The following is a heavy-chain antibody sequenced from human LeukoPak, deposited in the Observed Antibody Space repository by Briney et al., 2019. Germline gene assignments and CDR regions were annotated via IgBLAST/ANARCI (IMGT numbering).Heavy chain of an antibody. CDR2: INPSGGST. CDR1: GYTFTSYY. J-gene: IGHJ4*02. D-gene: IGHD3-3*01. V-gene: IGHV1-46*01. Sequence: ASVKVSCKASGYTFTSYYMHWVRQAPGQGLEWMGIINPSGGSTSYARKFQGRVTMTRDMSTSTVYMELSSLRSEDTAVYYCARARRAHYDFWSGPVGFDYWGQGTLVTVSS. CDR3: ARARRAHYDFWSGPVGFDY.